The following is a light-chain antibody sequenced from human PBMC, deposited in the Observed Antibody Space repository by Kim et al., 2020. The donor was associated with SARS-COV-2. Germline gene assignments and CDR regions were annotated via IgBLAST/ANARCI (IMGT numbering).Light chain of an antibody. CDR1: QSVSSSY. CDR3: QQYGRGGLT. Sequence: SPGERDTLSCRASQSVSSSYLAWYQQKPGQAPRVLIYGAYRRATGITDRFSGSGSGTDFTLTIRRLEPEGFAVYYCQQYGRGGLTFGGGTKVDIK. V-gene: IGKV3-20*01. CDR2: GAY. J-gene: IGKJ4*01.